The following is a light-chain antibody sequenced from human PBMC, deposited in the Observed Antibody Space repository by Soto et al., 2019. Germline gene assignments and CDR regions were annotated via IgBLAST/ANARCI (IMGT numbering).Light chain of an antibody. CDR2: DAS. V-gene: IGKV1D-13*01. J-gene: IGKJ1*01. Sequence: QLTQSPSSLSASVGHRLTITCRARRGITSSLAWYQQKPGTAPKLLIYDASTLEVGVPSRFSGSGYGTDFSLTISSLQPEDFATYYCQQFNNYPRTFGQGTKVDIK. CDR3: QQFNNYPRT. CDR1: RGITSS.